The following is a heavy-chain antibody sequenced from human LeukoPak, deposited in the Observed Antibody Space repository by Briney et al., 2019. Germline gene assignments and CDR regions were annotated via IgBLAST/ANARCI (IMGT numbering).Heavy chain of an antibody. V-gene: IGHV3-11*04. CDR2: ISSRSSNK. Sequence: PGGSLRLSCAASGFTFSNHYMSWIRQAPGKGLVWVSYISSRSSNKYYADSVKGRFTISRDNAKNSLYLQMNSLRAEDTAVYYCARALRHSTSWVDYYYYYYMDVWGKGTTVTVSS. CDR1: GFTFSNHY. D-gene: IGHD6-13*01. CDR3: ARALRHSTSWVDYYYYYYMDV. J-gene: IGHJ6*03.